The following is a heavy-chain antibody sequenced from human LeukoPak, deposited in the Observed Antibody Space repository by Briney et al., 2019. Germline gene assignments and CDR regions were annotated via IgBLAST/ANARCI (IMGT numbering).Heavy chain of an antibody. CDR3: AHSVKGVVVITRGYYFDY. J-gene: IGHJ4*02. D-gene: IGHD3-22*01. CDR2: IYWDDDK. CDR1: GFSLSTSGVG. V-gene: IGHV2-5*02. Sequence: ESGPTLVKPTQTLTLTCTFSGFSLSTSGVGVGWTRQPPGKALEWLALIYWDDDKRYSPSLKSRLTITKDTSKNQVVLIMTNMDPVDAATYYCAHSVKGVVVITRGYYFDYWGQGTLVTVSS.